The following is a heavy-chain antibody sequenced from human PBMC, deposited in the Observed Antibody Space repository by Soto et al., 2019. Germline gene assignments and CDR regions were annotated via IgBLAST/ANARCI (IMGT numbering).Heavy chain of an antibody. CDR1: GGFISGSSYY. Sequence: TSETLSLTCTVSGGFISGSSYYWGWIRQPPGKELEWIGSIFYSGRTYYNASLKSRVAISVDTSKNQFSLKVSSVTAADTAVYYCARSSGYDKVDFDPWGQGTLVTVSS. V-gene: IGHV4-39*01. CDR3: ARSSGYDKVDFDP. CDR2: IFYSGRT. D-gene: IGHD3-22*01. J-gene: IGHJ5*02.